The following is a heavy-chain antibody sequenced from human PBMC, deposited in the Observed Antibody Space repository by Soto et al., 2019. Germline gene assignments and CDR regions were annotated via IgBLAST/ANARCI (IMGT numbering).Heavy chain of an antibody. CDR3: ARAETSGIHYFDY. CDR1: VDSVNSYY. J-gene: IGHJ4*02. Sequence: SETLSLGCIFTVDSVNSYYWSWMRQPPGKGLECMGYVYYSGSTNYNPSLKSRVTISVDTSKNQISLRLKSVTAADTAVYYCARAETSGIHYFDYWGQGTMVTVSS. V-gene: IGHV4-59*02. CDR2: VYYSGST. D-gene: IGHD6-13*01.